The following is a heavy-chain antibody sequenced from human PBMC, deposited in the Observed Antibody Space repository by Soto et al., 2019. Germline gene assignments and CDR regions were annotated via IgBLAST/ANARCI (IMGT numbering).Heavy chain of an antibody. CDR3: AKVGYVSYYNYFQH. CDR1: GFTFSDYY. D-gene: IGHD1-26*01. V-gene: IGHV3-11*04. Sequence: LRLSCAASGFTFSDYYMSWIRQAPGKGLEWVSYISSSGSTIYYADPVKGRFTISRDNAKNSLYLQMNSLRAEDTAVFYCAKVGYVSYYNYFQHWGQGTLVTVSS. CDR2: ISSSGSTI. J-gene: IGHJ1*01.